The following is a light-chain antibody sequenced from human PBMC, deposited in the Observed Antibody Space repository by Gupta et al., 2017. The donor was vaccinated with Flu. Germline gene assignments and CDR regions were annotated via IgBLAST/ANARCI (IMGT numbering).Light chain of an antibody. J-gene: IGKJ1*01. CDR3: HQYGVSPPA. Sequence: TVLTQSPHTLSLFPGESVTPSCGAGQSVSDSYLAWYQQKLGQAPRLLISGASNRATGIPDRFRGSGSGTDFTLTISRLEPEDFAVFYCHQYGVSPPAFGQGTKVEVK. V-gene: IGKV3-20*01. CDR1: QSVSDSY. CDR2: GAS.